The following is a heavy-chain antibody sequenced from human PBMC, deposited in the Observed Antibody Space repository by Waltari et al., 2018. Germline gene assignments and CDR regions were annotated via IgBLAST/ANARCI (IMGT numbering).Heavy chain of an antibody. Sequence: QVQLQQWGAGLLKPSETLSLTCAVYGGSFSGYYWSWIRQPPGKGLEWIGEINQSGRTNYNPSLKSRVTISVDTSKNQCSLKLSSVTAADTAVYYCARGRGYCSGGSCYSASYYYYGMDVWGQGTTVTVSS. CDR3: ARGRGYCSGGSCYSASYYYYGMDV. D-gene: IGHD2-15*01. V-gene: IGHV4-34*01. J-gene: IGHJ6*02. CDR1: GGSFSGYY. CDR2: INQSGRT.